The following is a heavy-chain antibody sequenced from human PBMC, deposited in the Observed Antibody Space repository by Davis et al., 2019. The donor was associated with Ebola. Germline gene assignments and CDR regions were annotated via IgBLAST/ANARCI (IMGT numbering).Heavy chain of an antibody. J-gene: IGHJ6*02. V-gene: IGHV3-73*01. D-gene: IGHD2-8*01. CDR2: IRSKANSYTT. CDR3: TRNEPKGVQIRDV. Sequence: GESLKISCAASGFTFSGSAMHWVRQASGKGLEWVGRIRSKANSYTTAYAASVKGRFTISRDDSKNTAYLQMNSLKTEDTAVYYCTRNEPKGVQIRDVWGRGTTVTVSS. CDR1: GFTFSGSA.